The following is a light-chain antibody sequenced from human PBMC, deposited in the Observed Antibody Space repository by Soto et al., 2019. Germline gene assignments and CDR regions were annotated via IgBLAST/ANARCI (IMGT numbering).Light chain of an antibody. J-gene: IGKJ3*01. CDR1: ESISSW. CDR2: KAS. Sequence: DIQMTQSPSTLSASVGDRVTITCRASESISSWLAWYQQKPGKAPKVLIYKASTLESGVPSRFSGSGSGTEFTLTISSLQPDDFASYYCQQYNRYPITFGPGTKVDFK. V-gene: IGKV1-5*03. CDR3: QQYNRYPIT.